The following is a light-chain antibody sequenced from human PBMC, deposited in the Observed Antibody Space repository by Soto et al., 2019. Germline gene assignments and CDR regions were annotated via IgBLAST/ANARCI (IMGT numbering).Light chain of an antibody. CDR2: GVS. J-gene: IGLJ2*01. CDR3: NSYASVNSPVL. V-gene: IGLV2-14*03. Sequence: QSALTQPASLSGSPGQSITISCTGTNSDVGGYNYVSWYQQHPGKAPRLMIYGVSNRPLGVSYRFSGSKSGNTASLTISGLQSEDEADYYCNSYASVNSPVLFGGGTKLTVL. CDR1: NSDVGGYNY.